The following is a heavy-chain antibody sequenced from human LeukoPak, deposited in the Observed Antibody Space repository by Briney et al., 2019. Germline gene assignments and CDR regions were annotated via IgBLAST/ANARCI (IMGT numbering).Heavy chain of an antibody. Sequence: SETLSLTCTVSGGSISSYYWSWIRQPPGKGLEWIGYIYYSGSTNYNPSLKSRVTISVDTSKNQFSLKLSSVTAADTAVYYCASGYSYVGYWGQGTLVTVSS. CDR3: ASGYSYVGY. J-gene: IGHJ4*02. V-gene: IGHV4-59*01. CDR1: GGSISSYY. CDR2: IYYSGST. D-gene: IGHD5-18*01.